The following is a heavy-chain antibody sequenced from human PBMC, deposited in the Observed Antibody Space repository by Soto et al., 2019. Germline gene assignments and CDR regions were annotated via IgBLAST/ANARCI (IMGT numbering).Heavy chain of an antibody. CDR1: GDFVSSSSAA. J-gene: IGHJ6*02. CDR2: TYYRSKWYN. V-gene: IGHV6-1*01. D-gene: IGHD6-6*01. Sequence: SQTLSLTCAIFGDFVSSSSAAWNWIRQSPSGGLEWLGRTYYRSKWYNDYAVSVKSRITINPDTSKNQFSLQLNSVTPEDTAVYYCARASYSSSSYPSGMDVWGQGTTVTVSS. CDR3: ARASYSSSSYPSGMDV.